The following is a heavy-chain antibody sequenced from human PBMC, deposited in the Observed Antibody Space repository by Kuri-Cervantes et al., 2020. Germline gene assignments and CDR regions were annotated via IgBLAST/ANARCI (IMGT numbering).Heavy chain of an antibody. J-gene: IGHJ4*02. V-gene: IGHV3-11*04. CDR3: ARGSGGSVLWVDY. CDR2: ISSSGSTI. Sequence: GESLKISCAASGFTFSDYYMSWIRQAPGKGLEWVSYISSSGSTIYYADSVKGRFTISRDNSKNTLYLQMNSLRAEDTAVYYCARGSGGSVLWVDYWGQGTLVTVSS. CDR1: GFTFSDYY. D-gene: IGHD1-26*01.